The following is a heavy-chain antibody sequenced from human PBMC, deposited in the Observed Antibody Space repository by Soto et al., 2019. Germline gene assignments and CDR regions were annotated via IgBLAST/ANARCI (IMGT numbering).Heavy chain of an antibody. V-gene: IGHV3-48*02. CDR1: GFTFNRFT. D-gene: IGHD4-17*01. Sequence: ESGGGLVQPGGSLRLSCAASGFTFNRFTMNWVRQAPGKGLEWVSCISSSSSTIYYADSVKGRFTISRDNAKNSLYLQMNSLRDEDTAVYYCARDSGYGDYTYDAFDIWGQGTMVTVSS. J-gene: IGHJ3*02. CDR2: ISSSSSTI. CDR3: ARDSGYGDYTYDAFDI.